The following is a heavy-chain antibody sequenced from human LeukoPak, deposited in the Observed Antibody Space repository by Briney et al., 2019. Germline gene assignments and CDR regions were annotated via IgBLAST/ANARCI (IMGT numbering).Heavy chain of an antibody. D-gene: IGHD6-19*01. CDR2: IKQDGSEK. CDR1: GFTFSSYS. CDR3: ARGGYSSGWYAN. Sequence: GGSLRLSCAGSGFTFSSYSMNWVRQAPGKGLEWVANIKQDGSEKYYVDSVKGRFTISRDNAKNSLYLQMNSLRVEDTAVYYCARGGYSSGWYANWGQGTLVTVS. V-gene: IGHV3-7*01. J-gene: IGHJ4*02.